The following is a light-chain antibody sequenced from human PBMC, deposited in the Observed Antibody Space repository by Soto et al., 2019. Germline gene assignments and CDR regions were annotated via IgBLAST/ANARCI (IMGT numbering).Light chain of an antibody. J-gene: IGKJ1*01. CDR2: GAS. CDR1: QSVSSN. V-gene: IGKV3-15*01. CDR3: QQYNNSPRT. Sequence: EIVMTQSPATLSVSPGERASLSCRASQSVSSNLAWYQQKPCQAPSLLIYGASTRATGIPARFSGSGSGTEFTLTISSLQSEDFAVYYCQQYNNSPRTFGQGTKVEIK.